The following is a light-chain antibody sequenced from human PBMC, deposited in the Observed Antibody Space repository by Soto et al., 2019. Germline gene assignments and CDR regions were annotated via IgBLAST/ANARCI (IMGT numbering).Light chain of an antibody. CDR2: AAS. Sequence: DIQMTQSASSLSASLGCGVTITCLASQSISIYLNWYQQKPGKAPKLLIYAASSLQSGVPSRFSGSGSGTDFTLTISSLQPEDFATYYCQQSYSTPLTFGGGTKVDIK. CDR1: QSISIY. V-gene: IGKV1-39*01. CDR3: QQSYSTPLT. J-gene: IGKJ4*01.